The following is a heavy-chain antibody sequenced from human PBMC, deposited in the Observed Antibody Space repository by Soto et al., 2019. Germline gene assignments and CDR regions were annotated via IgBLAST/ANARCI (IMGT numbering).Heavy chain of an antibody. CDR1: GYTFTSYA. Sequence: ASVKVSCKASGYTFTSYAMHWVRQAPGQRLEWMGWINAGNGNTKYSQKFQGRVTITRDTSASTAYMELSSLRSEDTAVYYCARDDCSSTSCYLYYYGMDVWGQGTTVTVSS. V-gene: IGHV1-3*01. CDR3: ARDDCSSTSCYLYYYGMDV. CDR2: INAGNGNT. J-gene: IGHJ6*02. D-gene: IGHD2-2*01.